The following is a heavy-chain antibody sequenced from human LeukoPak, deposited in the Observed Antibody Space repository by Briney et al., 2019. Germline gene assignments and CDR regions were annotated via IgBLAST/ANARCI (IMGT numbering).Heavy chain of an antibody. CDR3: ARRHCSSTSCPNWFDP. Sequence: KPSETLSLTCTVSGDSISSYYWSWIRQPAGKGLEWIGRIYGSGSTNYNPSLKSRVSMSVDTSKNQFSLKLNSVTAADTAVYYCARRHCSSTSCPNWFDPWGQGTLVTVSS. V-gene: IGHV4-4*07. J-gene: IGHJ5*02. CDR1: GDSISSYY. D-gene: IGHD2-2*01. CDR2: IYGSGST.